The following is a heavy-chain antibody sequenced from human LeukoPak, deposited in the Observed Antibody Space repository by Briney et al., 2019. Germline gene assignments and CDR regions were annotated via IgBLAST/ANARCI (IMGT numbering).Heavy chain of an antibody. D-gene: IGHD2-15*01. CDR1: GHTFTSYA. Sequence: ASVKVSCKASGHTFTSYAMNWVRQAPGQGLEWMGWINTNTGNPTYAQGFTGRFVFSLDTSVSTAYLQISSLKAEDTAVYYCARGYYCSGGSCYSGFDYWGQGTLVTVSS. V-gene: IGHV7-4-1*02. CDR2: INTNTGNP. CDR3: ARGYYCSGGSCYSGFDY. J-gene: IGHJ4*02.